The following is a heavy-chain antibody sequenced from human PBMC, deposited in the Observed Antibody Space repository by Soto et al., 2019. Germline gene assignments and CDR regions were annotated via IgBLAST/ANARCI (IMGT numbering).Heavy chain of an antibody. Sequence: ESLRLSCAASGFTFDDYAMHWVRQAPGKGLEWVSLISWDGGSTYYADSVKGRFTISRDNSKNSLYLQMNSLRAEDTALYYSAKDLIAVADLYYDVMDVWGQGTTVTGSS. CDR1: GFTFDDYA. CDR2: ISWDGGST. J-gene: IGHJ6*02. V-gene: IGHV3-43D*04. D-gene: IGHD6-19*01. CDR3: AKDLIAVADLYYDVMDV.